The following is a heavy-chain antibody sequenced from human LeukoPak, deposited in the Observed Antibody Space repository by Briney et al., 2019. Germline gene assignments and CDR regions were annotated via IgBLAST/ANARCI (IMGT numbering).Heavy chain of an antibody. V-gene: IGHV4-59*01. CDR2: IYYSGST. J-gene: IGHJ4*02. CDR3: AREDGWGISY. CDR1: GGSISSYY. Sequence: SETLSLTCTVSGGSISSYYWSWIRQPPGKGLEWIGYIYYSGSTNYNPSLKSRVTISVDTSKNQFSLKLSSVTAADTAVYYCAREDGWGISYWGQGTLVTVSS. D-gene: IGHD5-24*01.